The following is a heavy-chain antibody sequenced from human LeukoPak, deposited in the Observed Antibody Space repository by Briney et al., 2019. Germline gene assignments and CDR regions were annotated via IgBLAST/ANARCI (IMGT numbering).Heavy chain of an antibody. D-gene: IGHD4-11*01. V-gene: IGHV4-38-2*01. CDR2: IYNSGST. J-gene: IGHJ4*02. Sequence: PSETLSLTCAASGYSISSGYYWGWIRQPPGKGLEWIGSIYNSGSTYYTPSVKSRFTISVDKSKNQLSLKLSSVTAADTAVYYCARHAYSNYLLDYWGQGTLVTVSS. CDR1: GYSISSGYY. CDR3: ARHAYSNYLLDY.